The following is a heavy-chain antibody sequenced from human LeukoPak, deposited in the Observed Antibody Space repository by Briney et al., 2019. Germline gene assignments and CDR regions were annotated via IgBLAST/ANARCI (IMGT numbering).Heavy chain of an antibody. CDR3: AGAYGSGSYYNWFDP. CDR1: GYSFTSYW. CDR2: IYPGDSDT. Sequence: GESLKISCKGSGYSFTSYWIGWVRQMPGKGLEWMGIIYPGDSDTRYSPSFQGQVTISADKSISTAYLQWSSLKASDTAMYYCAGAYGSGSYYNWFDPWGQGTLVTVSS. V-gene: IGHV5-51*01. J-gene: IGHJ5*02. D-gene: IGHD3-10*01.